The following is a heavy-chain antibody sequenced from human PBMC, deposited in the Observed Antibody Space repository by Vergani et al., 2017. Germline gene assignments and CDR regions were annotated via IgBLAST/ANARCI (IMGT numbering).Heavy chain of an antibody. Sequence: QLQLQESGPGLVKPSETLSLTCTVSGGSISSSSYYWGWIRQPPGKGLEWIGSIYYSGSTYYNPSLKSRVTISVDTSKNQFSLKLSSVTAADTAVYYCASNSGSYGDAFDIWGQGTMVTVSS. D-gene: IGHD1-26*01. CDR3: ASNSGSYGDAFDI. CDR2: IYYSGST. V-gene: IGHV4-39*01. J-gene: IGHJ3*02. CDR1: GGSISSSSYY.